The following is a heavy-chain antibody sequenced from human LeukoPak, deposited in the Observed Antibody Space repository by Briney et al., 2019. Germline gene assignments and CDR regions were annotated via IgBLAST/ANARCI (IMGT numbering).Heavy chain of an antibody. J-gene: IGHJ4*02. D-gene: IGHD7-27*01. Sequence: SETLSLTCAVSGGSISSGDYYWSWIRQPPGKGLEWIGYIYYSGSTNYNPSLKSRVTISVDTSKNQFSLKLSSVTAADTAVYYCARLGWGLDYWGQGTLVTVSS. CDR2: IYYSGST. CDR3: ARLGWGLDY. V-gene: IGHV4-30-4*08. CDR1: GGSISSGDYY.